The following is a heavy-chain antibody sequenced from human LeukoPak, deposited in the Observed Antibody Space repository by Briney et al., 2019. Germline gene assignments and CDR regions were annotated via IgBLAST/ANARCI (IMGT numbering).Heavy chain of an antibody. D-gene: IGHD3-22*01. CDR1: GGSISSYY. V-gene: IGHV4-59*01. CDR3: ARDQGVYDSSGYYYGVWFDP. J-gene: IGHJ5*02. CDR2: IYYSGST. Sequence: PSETLSLTCTVSGGSISSYYWSWIRQPPGKGLEWIGYIYYSGSTNYNPSLKSRVTISVGTSKNQFSLKLSSVTAADTAVYYCARDQGVYDSSGYYYGVWFDPWGQGTLVTVSS.